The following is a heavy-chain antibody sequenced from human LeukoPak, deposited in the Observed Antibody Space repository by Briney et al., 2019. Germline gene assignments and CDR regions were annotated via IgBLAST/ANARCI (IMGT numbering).Heavy chain of an antibody. V-gene: IGHV3-30*18. CDR1: GFTFSNYG. CDR3: AKGGEVSSWYKRLKLYFDS. J-gene: IGHJ4*02. Sequence: PGGSLRLSCAASGFTFSNYGMNWVRQAPGKGLEWVAVISYDGSNKYYVDSVKGRFTISRDNSKNTLYLQMNSLRAEDTAVYYCAKGGEVSSWYKRLKLYFDSWGRGTLVTVSS. CDR2: ISYDGSNK. D-gene: IGHD6-13*01.